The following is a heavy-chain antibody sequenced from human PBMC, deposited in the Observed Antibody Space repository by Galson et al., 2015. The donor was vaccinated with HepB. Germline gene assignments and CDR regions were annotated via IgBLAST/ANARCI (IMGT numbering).Heavy chain of an antibody. Sequence: QSGAEVKKPGESLGISCKASGYTFTTNGISWVRQAPGQGLEWMGWISANSGNTKYAQNLQGRVTLTRDTSTSTAYLELRSLRSDDTAAYYCARDRDYRFDYWGQGTLVTVSS. J-gene: IGHJ4*02. V-gene: IGHV1-18*04. D-gene: IGHD4/OR15-4a*01. CDR2: ISANSGNT. CDR3: ARDRDYRFDY. CDR1: GYTFTTNG.